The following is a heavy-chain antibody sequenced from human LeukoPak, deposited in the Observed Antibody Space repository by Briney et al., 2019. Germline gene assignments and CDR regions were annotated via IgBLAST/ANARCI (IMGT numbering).Heavy chain of an antibody. J-gene: IGHJ6*02. CDR2: IYYSGST. D-gene: IGHD5/OR15-5a*01. Sequence: SETLSLTCTVSGGSVSSGSYYWSWIRQPPGKGLEWIGYIYYSGSTNYNPSLKSRVTISVDTSKNQFSLKLSSVTAADTAVYYCARDRLGLRWPLYYYYGMDVWGQGTTVTVSS. CDR1: GGSVSSGSYY. V-gene: IGHV4-61*01. CDR3: ARDRLGLRWPLYYYYGMDV.